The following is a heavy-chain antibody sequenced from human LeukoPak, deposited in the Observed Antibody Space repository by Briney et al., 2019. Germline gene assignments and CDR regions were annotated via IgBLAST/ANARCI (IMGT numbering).Heavy chain of an antibody. CDR3: ARLGYCSSTSCSIDY. Sequence: GGSLRLSCAASGFTFSTYSMSWVRQAPGKGVEWVSSISSSSSYIYYADSVKARFTISRDNAKNSLYLQMNSLRAEDTAVYYCARLGYCSSTSCSIDYWGQGTLVTVSS. D-gene: IGHD2-2*01. V-gene: IGHV3-21*01. CDR2: ISSSSSYI. CDR1: GFTFSTYS. J-gene: IGHJ4*02.